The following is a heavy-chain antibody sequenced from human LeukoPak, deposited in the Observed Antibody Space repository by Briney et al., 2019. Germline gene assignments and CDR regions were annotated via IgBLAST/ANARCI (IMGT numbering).Heavy chain of an antibody. D-gene: IGHD3-16*01. J-gene: IGHJ2*01. Sequence: SETLSLTCAVSGGSIRNYYGSWIRQSPGTGLEWVGNVYHSGTTNYNPSLKSRVTMSVDTSKNQFSLKLISVAAADTAVYYCARGRSPVGDYYFDLWGRGALVSVSS. CDR3: ARGRSPVGDYYFDL. CDR1: GGSIRNYY. CDR2: VYHSGTT. V-gene: IGHV4-59*01.